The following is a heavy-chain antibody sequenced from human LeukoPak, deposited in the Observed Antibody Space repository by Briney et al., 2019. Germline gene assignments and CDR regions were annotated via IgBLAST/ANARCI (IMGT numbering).Heavy chain of an antibody. Sequence: GGSLRLSCAASGFTFSSYGMHWVRQAPGKGLEWVAVIWYDGSNKYYADSVKGRFTISRDNSKNTLYLQMNSLGAEDTAVYYCARDHSSGWYSDYFDYWAREPWSPPPQ. D-gene: IGHD6-19*01. CDR2: IWYDGSNK. CDR1: GFTFSSYG. CDR3: ARDHSSGWYSDYFDY. J-gene: IGHJ4*02. V-gene: IGHV3-33*01.